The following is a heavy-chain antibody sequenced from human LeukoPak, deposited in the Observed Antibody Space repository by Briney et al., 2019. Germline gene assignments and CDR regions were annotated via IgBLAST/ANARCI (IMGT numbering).Heavy chain of an antibody. V-gene: IGHV3-23*01. CDR1: GFTFTDSA. J-gene: IGHJ4*02. D-gene: IGHD1-26*01. CDR2: ISTSGGDT. CDR3: AKGGSYAPLDY. Sequence: PGGSLRLSCAASGFTFTDSAMTWVHQAPGKGLEWVSAISTSGGDTIYTDSVKDRFTISRDNSKNTLYLQMNSLRAEDTAIYYCAKGGSYAPLDYWGQGTLVTVSS.